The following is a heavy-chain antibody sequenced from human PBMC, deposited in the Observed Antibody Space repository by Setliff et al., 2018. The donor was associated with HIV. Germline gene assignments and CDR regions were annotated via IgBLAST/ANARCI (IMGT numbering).Heavy chain of an antibody. CDR1: GNSIGSGYY. V-gene: IGHV4-38-2*01. CDR2: IYYNGNI. J-gene: IGHJ4*02. CDR3: VRHLSEMAMVDH. Sequence: SETLSLTCAVSGNSIGSGYYWGWIRQPPGKGLEWIASIYYNGNIYYNPSLKSRVTITMDTSKNQFSLKLSSVPAADTAVYSCVRHLSEMAMVDHWGQGTLVTVSS.